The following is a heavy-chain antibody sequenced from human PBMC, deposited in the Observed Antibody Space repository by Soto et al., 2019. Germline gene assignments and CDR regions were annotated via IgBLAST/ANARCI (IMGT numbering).Heavy chain of an antibody. D-gene: IGHD6-13*01. CDR2: ISSSSSYI. J-gene: IGHJ4*02. CDR1: GFTFSSYS. V-gene: IGHV3-21*01. CDR3: AREHQKTIAAAGTIDY. Sequence: GGSLRLSCAASGFTFSSYSMNWVRQAPGKGLEWVSSISSSSSYIYYADSVKGRFTISRDNAKNSLYLQMNSLRAEDTAVYYCAREHQKTIAAAGTIDYWGQGTLVTLSS.